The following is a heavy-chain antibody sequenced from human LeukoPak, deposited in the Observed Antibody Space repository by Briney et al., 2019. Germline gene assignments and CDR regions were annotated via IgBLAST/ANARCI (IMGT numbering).Heavy chain of an antibody. CDR1: GGSFSGYY. D-gene: IGHD2-2*01. Sequence: SETLSLTCAVYGGSFSGYYWSWIRQPPGKGLEWIGEINHSGSTNYNPSLKSRVTISVDTSKNQFSLKLSSVTAADTAVYYCAREGDRYCSSTSCSPEDYYYYGMDVWGQGTTVTVSS. V-gene: IGHV4-34*01. CDR3: AREGDRYCSSTSCSPEDYYYYGMDV. J-gene: IGHJ6*02. CDR2: INHSGST.